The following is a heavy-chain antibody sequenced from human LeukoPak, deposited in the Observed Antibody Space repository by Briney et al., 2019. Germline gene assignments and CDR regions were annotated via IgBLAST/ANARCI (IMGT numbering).Heavy chain of an antibody. J-gene: IGHJ4*02. CDR1: GASVNSDDW. Sequence: SENLSLTCTVSGASVNSDDWWSWVRQPPGRGLEWIGEISHRETTNYNPSLRSRLTISLDKSKNQFSLSLSSLTAADTAVYYCAKQAIGGYSLGYWGQGTLVTVSS. CDR2: ISHRETT. D-gene: IGHD3-22*01. CDR3: AKQAIGGYSLGY. V-gene: IGHV4-4*02.